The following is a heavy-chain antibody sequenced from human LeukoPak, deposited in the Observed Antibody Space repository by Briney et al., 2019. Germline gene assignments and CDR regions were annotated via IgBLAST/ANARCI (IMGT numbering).Heavy chain of an antibody. J-gene: IGHJ6*02. D-gene: IGHD2-2*01. CDR1: GYTFTSYD. CDR2: MNPNSGNT. V-gene: IGHV1-8*01. CDR3: ARGPPYCSSTSCRKTKSYGMDV. Sequence: ASVKVSCKASGYTFTSYDINWVRQATGQGLEWMGWMNPNSGNTGYAQKFQGRVTMTRNTSISTAYMELSSLRSEDTAVYYCARGPPYCSSTSCRKTKSYGMDVWGQGTTVTVPS.